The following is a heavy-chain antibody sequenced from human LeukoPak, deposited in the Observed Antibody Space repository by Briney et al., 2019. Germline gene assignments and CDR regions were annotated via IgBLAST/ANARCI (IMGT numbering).Heavy chain of an antibody. V-gene: IGHV3-23*01. CDR1: GFTFSSYA. CDR3: AKAPYSTSWYYFDY. J-gene: IGHJ4*02. CDR2: ISNSGGTT. Sequence: GGSLRLXCAASGFTFSSYAMNWVRQAPGKGLEWVSTISNSGGTTYYADSVKGRFTISRDNSKNTLYLPMDSLRAEDTAVYYCAKAPYSTSWYYFDYWGQGTLVTVSS. D-gene: IGHD6-13*01.